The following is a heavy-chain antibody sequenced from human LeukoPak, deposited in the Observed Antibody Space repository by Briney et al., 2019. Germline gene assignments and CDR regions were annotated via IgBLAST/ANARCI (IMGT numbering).Heavy chain of an antibody. Sequence: GGSLRLSCAASGFTFSAYAMTWVRQGPGTGLECVSTIATSDAYTYYADSVQGRFTISTDNSKNTLYLQMNTLRAEDTAVYYCARARPWYTENRFDPWGQGALVTVSS. CDR2: IATSDAYT. D-gene: IGHD2-2*02. V-gene: IGHV3-23*01. CDR1: GFTFSAYA. J-gene: IGHJ5*02. CDR3: ARARPWYTENRFDP.